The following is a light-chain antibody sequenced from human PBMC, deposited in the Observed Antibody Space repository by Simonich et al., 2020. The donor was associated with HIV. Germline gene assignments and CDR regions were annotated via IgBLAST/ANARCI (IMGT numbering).Light chain of an antibody. V-gene: IGKV3-15*01. J-gene: IGKJ1*01. Sequence: EIVMTQSPATLSVSPGERATLSCRASQSVSSTLAGYQQKPGQAPRLLIYGASTRATGIPARFSGSGSGTELTLTISILQSEDFAVYYCQQYNNWPRTFGQGTKVEIK. CDR3: QQYNNWPRT. CDR2: GAS. CDR1: QSVSST.